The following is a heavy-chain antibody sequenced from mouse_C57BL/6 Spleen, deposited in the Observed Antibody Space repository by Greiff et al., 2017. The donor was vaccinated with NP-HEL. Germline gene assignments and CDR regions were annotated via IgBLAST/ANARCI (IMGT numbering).Heavy chain of an antibody. J-gene: IGHJ3*01. CDR1: GYTFTSYW. CDR3: ALDYGSSQFAY. CDR2: IYPSDSET. D-gene: IGHD1-1*01. V-gene: IGHV1-61*01. Sequence: QVHVKQSGAELVRPGSSVKLSCKASGYTFTSYWMDWVKQRPGQGLEWIGNIYPSDSETHYNQKFKDKATLTVDKSSSTAYMQLSSLTSEDSAVYYCALDYGSSQFAYWGQGTLVTVSA.